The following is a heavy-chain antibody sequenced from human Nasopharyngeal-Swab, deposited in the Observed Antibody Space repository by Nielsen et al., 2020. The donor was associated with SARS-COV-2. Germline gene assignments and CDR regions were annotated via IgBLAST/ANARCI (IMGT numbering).Heavy chain of an antibody. J-gene: IGHJ6*03. CDR2: INHSGST. D-gene: IGHD1-26*01. Sequence: WIRQHPGKGLEWIGEINHSGSTNYNPSLKSRVTISVDTSKNQFSLKLSSVTAADTAVYYCARVSWEGSYYYYYMDVWGKGTTVTVSS. CDR3: ARVSWEGSYYYYYMDV. V-gene: IGHV4-34*01.